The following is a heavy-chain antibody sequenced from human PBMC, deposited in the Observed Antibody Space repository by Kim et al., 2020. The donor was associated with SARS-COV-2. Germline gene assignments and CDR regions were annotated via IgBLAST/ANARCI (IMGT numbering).Heavy chain of an antibody. Sequence: DSTYYADSVKGRFTISRDNSKNTLYLQMKSLRAEDTAVYYCAKRWSAADYWGQGTLVTVSS. V-gene: IGHV3-23*01. D-gene: IGHD6-13*01. J-gene: IGHJ4*02. CDR2: DST. CDR3: AKRWSAADY.